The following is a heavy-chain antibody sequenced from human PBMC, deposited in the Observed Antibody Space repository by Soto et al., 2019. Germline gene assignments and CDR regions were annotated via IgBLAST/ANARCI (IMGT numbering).Heavy chain of an antibody. CDR3: ARLGYSYGKGIDY. V-gene: IGHV5-10-1*01. J-gene: IGHJ4*02. CDR2: INPSDSYT. CDR1: GYSFTSYW. D-gene: IGHD5-18*01. Sequence: GESLKISCKGSGYSFTSYWISWVRQMPGKGLEWMGKINPSDSYTNYSPSFQGHVTISSDKSISTAYLQWSSLKASDTAMYYCARLGYSYGKGIDYSGQGTLVTVYS.